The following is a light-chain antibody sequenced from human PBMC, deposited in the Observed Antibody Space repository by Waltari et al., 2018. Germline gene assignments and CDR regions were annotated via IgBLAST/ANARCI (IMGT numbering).Light chain of an antibody. CDR2: DVN. V-gene: IGLV2-14*03. CDR3: SSYTTSTTLLVV. J-gene: IGLJ2*01. Sequence: QSALTQPASVSGSPGQSITIPCTGTTSDIGTYNYVSWYQQHPGKAPKLMLFDVNNRPSGVSGRFSGSKSGNTASLTISGLQAEDEADYYCSSYTTSTTLLVVFGGGTKLTVL. CDR1: TSDIGTYNY.